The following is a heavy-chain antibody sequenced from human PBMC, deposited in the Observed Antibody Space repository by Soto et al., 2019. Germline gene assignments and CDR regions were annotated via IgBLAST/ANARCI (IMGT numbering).Heavy chain of an antibody. D-gene: IGHD7-27*01. Sequence: PGEPLKISCKGSGNSFTSYWIGWVRQMPGKGLEWMGIIYPGGSDTRYSPSFQGQVTISADKSISTAYLQWSSLKASDTAMYYCARSYARRTGSYSLAYSGQGTLVTVSS. CDR1: GNSFTSYW. CDR3: ARSYARRTGSYSLAY. J-gene: IGHJ4*02. CDR2: IYPGGSDT. V-gene: IGHV5-51*01.